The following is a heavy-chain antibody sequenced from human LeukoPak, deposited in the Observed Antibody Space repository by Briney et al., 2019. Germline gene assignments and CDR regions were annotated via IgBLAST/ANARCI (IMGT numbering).Heavy chain of an antibody. Sequence: RGSLRLSCAASGFSVSNNYMSWVRQAPEKGLEWVSVIYSGGNTFYADSVKGRFTISRDNSKNTLYLQMSSLRVEDTAVYFCTRLNYDGSVTNAFDVWGQGTMVTVSS. CDR2: IYSGGNT. V-gene: IGHV3-66*04. CDR3: TRLNYDGSVTNAFDV. J-gene: IGHJ3*01. D-gene: IGHD3-22*01. CDR1: GFSVSNNY.